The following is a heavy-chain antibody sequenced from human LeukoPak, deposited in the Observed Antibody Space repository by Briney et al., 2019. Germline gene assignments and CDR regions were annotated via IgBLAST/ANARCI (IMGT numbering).Heavy chain of an antibody. CDR2: ISSRGSTM. Sequence: GGSLRLSCAASGFTFSDYYMNWIRQAPGKGLEWVSYISSRGSTMYYADSVKGRFTISRDNSKNTLYLQMNSLRAEDTAVYYCALEGATPYYFDYWGQGTLVTVSS. CDR3: ALEGATPYYFDY. D-gene: IGHD1-26*01. J-gene: IGHJ4*02. V-gene: IGHV3-11*01. CDR1: GFTFSDYY.